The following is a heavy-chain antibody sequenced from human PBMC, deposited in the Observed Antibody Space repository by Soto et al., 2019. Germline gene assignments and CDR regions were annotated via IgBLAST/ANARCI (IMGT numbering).Heavy chain of an antibody. V-gene: IGHV3-73*01. CDR1: GSTFSGSA. J-gene: IGHJ6*02. CDR2: ITTKTNNYAT. D-gene: IGHD5-12*01. CDR3: HTVATNDYYYYGMDV. Sequence: EVQLVESGGGLVQPGGSLKLSCAASGSTFSGSAMHWVRQASGKGLEWLGRITTKTNNYATAYAASVKGRLTISRDDSKSTAYLQMNSLKAEDTAVYYCHTVATNDYYYYGMDVWGQGTTVTVSS.